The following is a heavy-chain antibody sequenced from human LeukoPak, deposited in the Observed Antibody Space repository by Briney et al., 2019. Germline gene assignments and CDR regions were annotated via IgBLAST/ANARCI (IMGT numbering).Heavy chain of an antibody. V-gene: IGHV3-30*04. J-gene: IGHJ4*02. D-gene: IGHD4-23*01. CDR2: ISYDGSNK. CDR3: AKDPLPYGGNVGSPIDY. CDR1: GFTFSSYA. Sequence: GGSLRLSCAASGFTFSSYAMRWVRQAPGKGLEWVAVISYDGSNKYYADSVKGRFTISRDNSKNTLYLQMNSLRAEDTAVYYCAKDPLPYGGNVGSPIDYWGQGTLVTVSS.